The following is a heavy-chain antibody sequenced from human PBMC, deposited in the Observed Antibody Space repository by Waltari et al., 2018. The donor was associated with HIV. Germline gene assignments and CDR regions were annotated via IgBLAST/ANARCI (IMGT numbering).Heavy chain of an antibody. V-gene: IGHV4-59*01. CDR3: ARERAGIAVAGRGAFDI. Sequence: QVQLQESGPGLVKPSETLSLTCTVPGGSISSSYWSWIRQPPGKGLEWIGYIYYSGSTNYNPSLKSRVTISVDTSKNQFSLKLSSVTAADTAVYYCARERAGIAVAGRGAFDIWGQGTMVTVSS. D-gene: IGHD6-19*01. CDR1: GGSISSSY. CDR2: IYYSGST. J-gene: IGHJ3*02.